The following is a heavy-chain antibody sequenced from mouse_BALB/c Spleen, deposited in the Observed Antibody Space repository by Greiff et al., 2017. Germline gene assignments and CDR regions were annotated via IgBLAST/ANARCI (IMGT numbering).Heavy chain of an antibody. CDR1: GFSLTSYG. CDR2: IWSGGST. V-gene: IGHV2-2*02. Sequence: QVQLQQSGPGLVQPSQSLSITCTVSGFSLTSYGVHWVRQSPGKGLEWLGVIWSGGSTDYNAAFISRLSISKDNSKSQVFFKMNSLQANDTAIYYCARNPPLWSKPYYYAMDYWGQGTSVTVSS. J-gene: IGHJ4*01. CDR3: ARNPPLWSKPYYYAMDY. D-gene: IGHD1-1*02.